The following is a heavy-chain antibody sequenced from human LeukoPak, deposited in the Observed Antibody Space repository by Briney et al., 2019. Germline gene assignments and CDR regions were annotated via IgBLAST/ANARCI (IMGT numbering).Heavy chain of an antibody. CDR1: GYTFTNYA. D-gene: IGHD3-22*01. CDR2: INTNTGNP. Sequence: GASVTVSCKVSGYTFTNYALNWVRQAPGQGLEWMGWINTNTGNPTYAQGFTGRFVFSLDTSLSTAYLQISSLQSEDTAVYYCARENYYDLPAAFDIWGQGTTVTVSS. J-gene: IGHJ3*02. V-gene: IGHV7-4-1*02. CDR3: ARENYYDLPAAFDI.